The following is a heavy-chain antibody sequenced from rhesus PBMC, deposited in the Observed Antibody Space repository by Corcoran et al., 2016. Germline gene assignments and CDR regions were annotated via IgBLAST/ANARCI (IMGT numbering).Heavy chain of an antibody. D-gene: IGHD2-21*01. CDR3: AAVEVEYCTGSGCYWNYFDY. CDR2: IHPGYGST. CDR1: GYIFTSSV. J-gene: IGHJ4*01. V-gene: IGHV1-70*01. Sequence: QEQLVQSGAEVKKPGASVKVSCKASGYIFTSSVISCLRQAPGHGFEWMGVIHPGYGSTNYEQKFQGRGTITADMSTSTVYMELSSLRSEDMAVYYCAAVEVEYCTGSGCYWNYFDYWGQGVLVTVSS.